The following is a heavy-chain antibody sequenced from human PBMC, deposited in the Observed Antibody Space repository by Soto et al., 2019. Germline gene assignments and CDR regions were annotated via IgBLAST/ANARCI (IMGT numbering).Heavy chain of an antibody. CDR3: ARNGLRANEGYSMDV. D-gene: IGHD3-10*01. V-gene: IGHV4-38-2*01. CDR2: IYHSGST. J-gene: IGHJ6*02. CDR1: GYSISSGYY. Sequence: SETLSLTCAVSGYSISSGYYWGWIRQPPGRGLEWIGSIYHSGSTYYNPSLKSRVTISVDTSKNQFSLKLSSVTAADTAVYYCARNGLRANEGYSMDVWGQGTTVTGSS.